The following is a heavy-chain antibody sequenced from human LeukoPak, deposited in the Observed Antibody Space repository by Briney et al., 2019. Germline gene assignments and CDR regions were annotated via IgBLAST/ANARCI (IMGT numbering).Heavy chain of an antibody. J-gene: IGHJ6*03. V-gene: IGHV1-2*02. Sequence: ASVKVSCKASGYIFTGYYMHWVRQAPGQGLEWMGWINPNSGGTNYAQKFQGRVTTTADESTSTAYMELSSLRSEDTAVYYCARGGVLRYFDWSKVPQQAHMDVWGKGTTVTISS. CDR2: INPNSGGT. CDR3: ARGGVLRYFDWSKVPQQAHMDV. D-gene: IGHD3-9*01. CDR1: GYIFTGYY.